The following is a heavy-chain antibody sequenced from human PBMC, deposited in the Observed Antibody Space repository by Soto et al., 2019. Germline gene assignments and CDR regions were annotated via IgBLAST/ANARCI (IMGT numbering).Heavy chain of an antibody. CDR2: IIPIFGTA. D-gene: IGHD6-19*01. CDR1: GGTFSSYA. V-gene: IGHV1-69*01. CDR3: XXXXXXXVXGSGGMDV. Sequence: QVQLVQSGAEVKKPGSSVKVSCKASGGTFSSYAISWVRQAPGQGLEWMGGIIPIFGTANYAQKFXXRXXXXXXXXXXXXXXXXXXXXXXXXXXXXXXXXXXXXVXGSGGMDVWGQGXTVTXSS. J-gene: IGHJ6*02.